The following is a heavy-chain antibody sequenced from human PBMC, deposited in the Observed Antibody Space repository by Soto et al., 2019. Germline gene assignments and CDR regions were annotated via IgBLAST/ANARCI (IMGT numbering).Heavy chain of an antibody. J-gene: IGHJ4*02. Sequence: GGSLRLSCAASGFTLSSYGMHWVRQAPGKGLEWVAVISYDGSNKYYADSVKGRFTISRDNSKNTLYLQMNSPRAEDTAVYYCAKGSDGPFDYWGQGTLVTVSS. CDR2: ISYDGSNK. V-gene: IGHV3-30*18. CDR1: GFTLSSYG. CDR3: AKGSDGPFDY.